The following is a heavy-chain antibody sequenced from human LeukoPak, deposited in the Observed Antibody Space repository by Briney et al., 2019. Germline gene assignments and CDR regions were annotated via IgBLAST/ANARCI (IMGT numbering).Heavy chain of an antibody. CDR2: INPSDGST. CDR1: GYTFTSYC. D-gene: IGHD2/OR15-2a*01. CDR3: ARHQGAGEYPFDY. J-gene: IGHJ4*02. Sequence: GASVKVSCKAFGYTFTSYCMHWVRQAPGQGLEWMGIINPSDGSTTYAQRFQGRVTLTRDTSTSTVYMELSSPRSEDTAVYYCARHQGAGEYPFDYWGQGTLVTVSS. V-gene: IGHV1-46*01.